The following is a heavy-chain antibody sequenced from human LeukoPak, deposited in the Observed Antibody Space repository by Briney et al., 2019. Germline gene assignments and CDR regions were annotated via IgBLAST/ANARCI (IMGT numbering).Heavy chain of an antibody. Sequence: PSETLSLTCTVSGGSISSSFNYWAWIRQPPGKGLEWIGSIYESGSAYYNPSLKSRITMSVDTSENQFSLKLTSVTAADTAVYYCARAMLGQLVEFNWFDPWGQGTLVTVSS. CDR3: ARAMLGQLVEFNWFDP. D-gene: IGHD6-13*01. V-gene: IGHV4-39*01. CDR2: IYESGSA. J-gene: IGHJ5*02. CDR1: GGSISSSFNY.